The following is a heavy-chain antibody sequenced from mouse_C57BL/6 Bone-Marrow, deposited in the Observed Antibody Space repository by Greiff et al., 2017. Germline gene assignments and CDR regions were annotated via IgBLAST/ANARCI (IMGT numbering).Heavy chain of an antibody. CDR3: ARDRINGNLFDY. CDR1: GFTFSSYA. J-gene: IGHJ2*01. CDR2: ISDGGSYT. Sequence: EVMLVESGGGLVKPGGSLKLSCAASGFTFSSYAMSWVRQTPEKRLEWVATISDGGSYTYYPDNVKGRFTISRDNAKNNLYLQMSHLKSEDTAMDYCARDRINGNLFDYWGQGTTLTVSA. V-gene: IGHV5-4*01. D-gene: IGHD2-1*01.